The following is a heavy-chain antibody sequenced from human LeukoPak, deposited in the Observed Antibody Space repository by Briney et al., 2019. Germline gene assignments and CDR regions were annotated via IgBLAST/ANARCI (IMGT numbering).Heavy chain of an antibody. CDR3: ARDLTPTYYDYVWGSESMDV. J-gene: IGHJ6*02. CDR2: ISYDGSNK. V-gene: IGHV3-30-3*01. Sequence: LRLSFAASGFTFIIYAMHWVRQAPGKGLEWVAVISYDGSNKYYADSVKGRFTISRDNSKNTLYLQMNSLRAEDTAVYYCARDLTPTYYDYVWGSESMDVWGQGTTVTVSS. D-gene: IGHD3-16*01. CDR1: GFTFIIYA.